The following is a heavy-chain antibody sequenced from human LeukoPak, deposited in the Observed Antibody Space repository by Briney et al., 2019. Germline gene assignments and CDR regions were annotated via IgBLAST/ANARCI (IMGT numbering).Heavy chain of an antibody. V-gene: IGHV3-9*01. CDR1: GFTFDDYG. CDR3: ATSSGWYVSGFDY. J-gene: IGHJ4*02. CDR2: IRWNSGSI. D-gene: IGHD6-19*01. Sequence: GGSLRLSCAASGFTFDDYGMSWVRQAPGKGLEWVSGIRWNSGSIGYADSVKGRFTSSRDNAKNSLYLQMNSLRAEDTALYYCATSSGWYVSGFDYGGQGTLVTVSS.